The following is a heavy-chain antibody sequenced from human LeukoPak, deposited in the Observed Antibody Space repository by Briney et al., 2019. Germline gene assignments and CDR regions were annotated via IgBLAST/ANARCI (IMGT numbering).Heavy chain of an antibody. V-gene: IGHV4-59*01. CDR2: IYYSGST. D-gene: IGHD3-10*01. CDR1: GGSIRSYY. CDR3: ATMVRGVHSY. J-gene: IGHJ4*02. Sequence: SETLSLTCTVSGGSIRSYYWSWIRQPTGKGLEWIGYIYYSGSTNYNPSLKSRVTISVDTSKNQFSLKLSSVTAADTAVYYCATMVRGVHSYWGQGTLVTVSS.